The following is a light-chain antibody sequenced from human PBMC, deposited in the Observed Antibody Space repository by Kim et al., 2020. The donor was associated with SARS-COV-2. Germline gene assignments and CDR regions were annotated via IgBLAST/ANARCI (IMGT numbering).Light chain of an antibody. CDR1: TANLGGNP. CDR3: ATWGDSQNGWV. J-gene: IGLJ3*02. Sequence: GPGVTVSCPGRTANLGGNPGPWYLQVPGTAPQLLIHGTNQRPSGVPDRFSGSKSGTSASLAISGLQSADEADYYCATWGDSQNGWVFGGGTQLTVL. V-gene: IGLV1-44*01. CDR2: GTN.